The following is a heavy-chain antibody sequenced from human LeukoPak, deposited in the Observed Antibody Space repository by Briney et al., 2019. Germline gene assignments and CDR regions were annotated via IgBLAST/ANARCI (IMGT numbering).Heavy chain of an antibody. J-gene: IGHJ4*02. V-gene: IGHV4-59*08. D-gene: IGHD3-10*01. Sequence: SETLSLTCTVSGGSIRGYYWSWIRQPPGKGLEWIGYIYYSGSTNYNPSLKSRVTISVDTSKNQFSLKLSAVTAADTAVYYCARHEFDSGSLPYFDYWGQGILVTISS. CDR1: GGSIRGYY. CDR2: IYYSGST. CDR3: ARHEFDSGSLPYFDY.